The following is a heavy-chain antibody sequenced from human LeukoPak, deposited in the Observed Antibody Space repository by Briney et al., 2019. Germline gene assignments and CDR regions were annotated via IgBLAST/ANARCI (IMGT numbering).Heavy chain of an antibody. D-gene: IGHD3-16*02. CDR1: GFTFSSYG. CDR3: AKDYDYVWGSYGWYFQH. V-gene: IGHV3-30*02. J-gene: IGHJ1*01. CDR2: IRYDGSNK. Sequence: PGGSLRLSCAASGFTFSSYGRHWVRQAPGKGLEWVAFIRYDGSNKYYADSVKGRFTISRDNSKNTLYLQMNSLRAEDTAVYYCAKDYDYVWGSYGWYFQHWGQGTLVTVSS.